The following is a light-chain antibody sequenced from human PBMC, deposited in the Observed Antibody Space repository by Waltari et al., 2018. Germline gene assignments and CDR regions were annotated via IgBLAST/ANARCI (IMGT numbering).Light chain of an antibody. CDR2: DVS. CDR3: SSYTATDTYV. J-gene: IGLJ1*01. V-gene: IGLV2-11*03. Sequence: WYQQHPGKAPKLIIADVSKRPSGVPARFSGSVSGYTASLTISGLQAEDEADYYCSSYTATDTYVFGSGTTVIVL.